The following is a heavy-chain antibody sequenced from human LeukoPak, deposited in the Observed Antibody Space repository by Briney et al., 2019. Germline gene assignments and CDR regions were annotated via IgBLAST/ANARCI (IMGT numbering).Heavy chain of an antibody. V-gene: IGHV1-3*01. D-gene: IGHD2-15*01. CDR2: INAGNGNT. J-gene: IGHJ6*02. CDR3: ARDGSYLGYCSSGSCYSLGYYYYGMDV. CDR1: GYTFTSYA. Sequence: ASVKVSCKASGYTFTSYAMHWVRQAPGQRLEWMGWINAGNGNTKYSQKFQGRVTITRDTSASTAYMELSSLRSEDTAVYYCARDGSYLGYCSSGSCYSLGYYYYGMDVWGQGTTVTVSS.